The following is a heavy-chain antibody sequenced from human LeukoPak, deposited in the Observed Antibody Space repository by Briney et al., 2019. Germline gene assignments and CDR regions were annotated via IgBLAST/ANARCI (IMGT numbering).Heavy chain of an antibody. J-gene: IGHJ4*02. CDR2: IIPNSGGT. CDR1: GYPFTVYY. CDR3: AGGGRYYDGLGYFDY. D-gene: IGHD3-22*01. Sequence: ASVKVSCKASGYPFTVYYLHWVRQAPGQGLEWMGRIIPNSGGTDYAQKFQGRVTMTRDTSISTAYMELSRLRSDDTAVYYCAGGGRYYDGLGYFDYWGQGTLVTVSS. V-gene: IGHV1-2*02.